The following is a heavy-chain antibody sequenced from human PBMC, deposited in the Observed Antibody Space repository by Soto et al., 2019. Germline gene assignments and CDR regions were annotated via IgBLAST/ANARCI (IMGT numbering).Heavy chain of an antibody. J-gene: IGHJ4*02. CDR1: GYTFTSYG. CDR2: ISAYDGNT. Sequence: QVQLVQSGAEVKKPGASVKVSCKASGYTFTSYGISWVRQAPGQWLEWMGWISAYDGNTNYAQKLQGRVTMTTATSTSTAYIELRSLRSDDTAVYYCARDVGASGELYYWGQGTLVTVSS. CDR3: ARDVGASGELYY. D-gene: IGHD1-26*01. V-gene: IGHV1-18*01.